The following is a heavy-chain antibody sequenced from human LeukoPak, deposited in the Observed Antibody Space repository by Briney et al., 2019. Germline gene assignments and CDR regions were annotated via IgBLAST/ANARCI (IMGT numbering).Heavy chain of an antibody. V-gene: IGHV3-30*03. CDR2: TSSDLNVK. CDR3: AREGYYGSGSPPSLYFDY. Sequence: GGSLRLSCAASGFTFSSYAMSWVRQAPGKGLEWVAVTSSDLNVKLYADSVKGRFTISRDNSRSTLYLQMNSLRPEDTAIYYCAREGYYGSGSPPSLYFDYWGQGTLVTVSS. J-gene: IGHJ4*02. CDR1: GFTFSSYA. D-gene: IGHD3-10*01.